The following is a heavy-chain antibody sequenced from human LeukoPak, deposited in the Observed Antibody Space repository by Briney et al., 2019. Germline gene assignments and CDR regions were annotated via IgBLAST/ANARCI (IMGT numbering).Heavy chain of an antibody. CDR1: GYTFTSYG. Sequence: ASVKVSCKASGYTFTSYGISWVRQAPGQGLEWMGWISAFNGNTNYAQKLQGRVTMTTDTSTSTAYMELRSLRSDDTAVYYCARDGNWNYRNWFDPWGQGTLVTVSS. D-gene: IGHD1-7*01. J-gene: IGHJ5*02. CDR2: ISAFNGNT. V-gene: IGHV1-18*01. CDR3: ARDGNWNYRNWFDP.